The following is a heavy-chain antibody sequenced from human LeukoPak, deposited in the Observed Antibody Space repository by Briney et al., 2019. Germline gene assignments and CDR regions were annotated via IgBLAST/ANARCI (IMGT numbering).Heavy chain of an antibody. CDR2: IYYSGTT. CDR1: GDSISSSTYY. Sequence: PSETLSLTCTVSGDSISSSTYYWDWIRQPPGEGLEWIGSIYYSGTTYYNPSLKSRVTISVDTSKNQFSLKLASVTTADTAVYYCARDRWLGYWGQGTLVTVSS. J-gene: IGHJ4*02. CDR3: ARDRWLGY. D-gene: IGHD5-12*01. V-gene: IGHV4-39*07.